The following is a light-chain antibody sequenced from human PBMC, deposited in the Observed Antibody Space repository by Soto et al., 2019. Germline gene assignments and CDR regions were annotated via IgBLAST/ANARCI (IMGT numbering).Light chain of an antibody. CDR2: GAS. J-gene: IGKJ5*01. V-gene: IGKV3-15*01. CDR3: QQYNNWST. Sequence: EIVMTQSPATLSVSQGERATLSCRASQSVSSNLAWYQQKPGQAPRLLIYGASTRATGIPARFSGSGSGTEFTLTISGLQSEDFAVYYCQQYNNWSTFGQGTRLEIK. CDR1: QSVSSN.